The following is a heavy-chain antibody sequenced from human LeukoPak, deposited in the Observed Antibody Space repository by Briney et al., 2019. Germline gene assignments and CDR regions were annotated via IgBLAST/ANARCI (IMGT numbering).Heavy chain of an antibody. Sequence: PGGSLRLSCAASGFTFSNYALSWVRQAPGKGLEWVSAISGDGDRTYYADSVKGRFTISRDNSKRTLYLQMDSLRADDTAVYYCAKDIEALSSSWYYFDYWGQGTLVTVSS. D-gene: IGHD6-13*01. V-gene: IGHV3-23*01. CDR2: ISGDGDRT. CDR1: GFTFSNYA. J-gene: IGHJ4*02. CDR3: AKDIEALSSSWYYFDY.